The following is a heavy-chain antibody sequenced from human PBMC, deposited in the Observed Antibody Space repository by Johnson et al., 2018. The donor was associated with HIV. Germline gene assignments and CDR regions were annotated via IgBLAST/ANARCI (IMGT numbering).Heavy chain of an antibody. D-gene: IGHD3-10*01. V-gene: IGHV3-7*01. Sequence: VQLVESGGGLVQPGGSLRLSCAASGFSISSNYMSWVRQAPGKGLEWVANIKQDGSEKYYVDSVKGRFTISRDNAENTLYLQMNSLRAEDTAVYYCARRGLANAFEIWGQGTMVTVSS. CDR3: ARRGLANAFEI. J-gene: IGHJ3*02. CDR2: IKQDGSEK. CDR1: GFSISSNY.